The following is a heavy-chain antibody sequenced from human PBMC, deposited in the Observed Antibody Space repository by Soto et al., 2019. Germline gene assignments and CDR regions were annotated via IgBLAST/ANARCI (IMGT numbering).Heavy chain of an antibody. CDR1: GLSLRTTGVG. CDR3: VQIRCGGCCREIYSSHAYNGLDV. V-gene: IGHV2-5*02. Sequence: QVTLKESGPTLVKPTQTLTLTCTVSGLSLRTTGVGVGWVRQPPGKALERLALLYWDDDQRYSPSRRSRLTIAKNTAEKHVVLIMTNMDTVATATYYCVQIRCGGCCREIYSSHAYNGLDVWGQGTTVTVSS. J-gene: IGHJ6*02. CDR2: LYWDDDQ. D-gene: IGHD2-15*01.